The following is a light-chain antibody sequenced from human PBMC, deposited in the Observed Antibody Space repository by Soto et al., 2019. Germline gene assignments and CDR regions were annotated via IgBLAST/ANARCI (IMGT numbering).Light chain of an antibody. CDR2: LGS. CDR1: QLLLHSNGYNY. J-gene: IGKJ2*01. Sequence: DIVMTQSPLSLPVTPGEPASISCRSSQLLLHSNGYNYLDWYLQKPGQSPQLLIYLGSNRASGVPDRFSGSGSGTDFTLKISRVEAEDVGVYYCMQALQTPPAFGQGTKLEIK. V-gene: IGKV2-28*01. CDR3: MQALQTPPA.